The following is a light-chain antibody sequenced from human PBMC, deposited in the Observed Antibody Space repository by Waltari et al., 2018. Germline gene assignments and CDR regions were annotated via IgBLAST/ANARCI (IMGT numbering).Light chain of an antibody. Sequence: QSVLTQPPSVSGAPGPRVTIPCTGSSPNIRAGSDVNRYQQLPGTAPKLLIYANSNRPSGVPDRFSGSKSGTSASLAITGLQAEDEADYYCQSYDSSLSGVVFGGGTKLTVL. J-gene: IGLJ2*01. CDR3: QSYDSSLSGVV. CDR2: ANS. CDR1: SPNIRAGSD. V-gene: IGLV1-40*01.